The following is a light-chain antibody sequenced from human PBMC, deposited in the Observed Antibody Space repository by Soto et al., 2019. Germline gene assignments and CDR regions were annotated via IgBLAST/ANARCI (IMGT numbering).Light chain of an antibody. CDR2: GAS. J-gene: IGKJ1*01. CDR1: QSVSRNY. V-gene: IGKV3-20*01. CDR3: QQYVTSPWT. Sequence: EIVLTQSPGTLSLSPGERATLSCRASQSVSRNYLAWYQQKPGQAPRLLIYGASSRATGIPDRFSGSGSGTDFTLTISRLEPEDFAVYYCQQYVTSPWTFGQGTKVHIK.